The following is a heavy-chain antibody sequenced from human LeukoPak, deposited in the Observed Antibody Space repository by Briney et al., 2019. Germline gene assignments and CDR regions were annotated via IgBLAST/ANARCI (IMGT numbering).Heavy chain of an antibody. CDR3: AREDSSGYDY. Sequence: ASVKVSCKASGYTFTGYYMHWVRQAPGQGLEWMGWINANRGGTNYAQNFQGRVTMTRDTSISTAYMEVSRLRSDDTAVYYCAREDSSGYDYWGQGTLVTVSS. D-gene: IGHD3-22*01. V-gene: IGHV1-2*02. CDR1: GYTFTGYY. J-gene: IGHJ4*02. CDR2: INANRGGT.